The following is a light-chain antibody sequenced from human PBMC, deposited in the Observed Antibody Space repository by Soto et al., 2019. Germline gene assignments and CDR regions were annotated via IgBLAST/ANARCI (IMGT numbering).Light chain of an antibody. V-gene: IGKV3-20*01. CDR1: QSVSSSY. CDR2: GAS. CDR3: QQFGSSLLFT. J-gene: IGKJ3*01. Sequence: EIVLTQSPGTLSLCPGERATLSCRASQSVSSSYLAWYQQKPGQAPRLLIYGASSTATGIPDRFSGSGSGTDFTLTISRLEPEDFAVYYCQQFGSSLLFTFGPGTKVDVK.